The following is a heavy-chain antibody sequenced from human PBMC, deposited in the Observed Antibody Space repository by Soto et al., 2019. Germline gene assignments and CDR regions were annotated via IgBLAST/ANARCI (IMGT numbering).Heavy chain of an antibody. D-gene: IGHD6-6*01. Sequence: QVQLQQWGAGLLKPSETLSLTCAVYGESFSGYYWSWIRQPPGKGLEWIGEINHSGSTNYNPSLKSRVTISVDTSKNQFSLKLSSVTAADTAVYYCARLGSRISARPDRRYGMDVWGRGTTVTVSS. CDR3: ARLGSRISARPDRRYGMDV. CDR2: INHSGST. CDR1: GESFSGYY. V-gene: IGHV4-34*01. J-gene: IGHJ6*02.